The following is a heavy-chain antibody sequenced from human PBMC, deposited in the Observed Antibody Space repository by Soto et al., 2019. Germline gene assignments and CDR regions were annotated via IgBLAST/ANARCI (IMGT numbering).Heavy chain of an antibody. CDR2: IYYSGST. J-gene: IGHJ4*02. D-gene: IGHD4-17*01. CDR3: ASRYGGTLDY. Sequence: QVQLQESGPGLVKPSETLSLTCTVSGGSISSYYWSWIRQPPGKGLEWIGYIYYSGSTNYNPSLKSRVTIXXATSQNQVSLKLSSVPAADTAVYYFASRYGGTLDYWGQGTLVTVSS. CDR1: GGSISSYY. V-gene: IGHV4-59*08.